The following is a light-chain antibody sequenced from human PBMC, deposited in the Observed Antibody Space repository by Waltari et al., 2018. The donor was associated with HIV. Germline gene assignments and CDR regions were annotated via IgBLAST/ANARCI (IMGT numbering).Light chain of an antibody. CDR1: GSNVRINF. V-gene: IGLV1-47*01. J-gene: IGLJ2*01. CDR2: SNN. Sequence: QSVLTQATSASWTPGQRVILSSSGTGSNVRINFVSVYQQFTGMAPKLLIFSNNERPSRVLDRFSGSKSGTSASLAISGLRSEDEAVYFCAAWDDSVSGWAFGEGTKVTVL. CDR3: AAWDDSVSGWA.